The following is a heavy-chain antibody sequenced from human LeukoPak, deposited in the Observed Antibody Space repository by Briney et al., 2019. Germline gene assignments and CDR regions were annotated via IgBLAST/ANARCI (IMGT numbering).Heavy chain of an antibody. D-gene: IGHD3-3*01. Sequence: PGGSLRLSCAASGFTFSSYSMNWVRQAPGKGLEWVSYISSSSSTIYYADSVKGRFTISRDNAKNSLYLQMNSLRAEDMALYYCAKDILGKYDFWSGYYTSGFDPWGQGTLVTVSS. CDR1: GFTFSSYS. V-gene: IGHV3-48*04. CDR3: AKDILGKYDFWSGYYTSGFDP. CDR2: ISSSSSTI. J-gene: IGHJ5*02.